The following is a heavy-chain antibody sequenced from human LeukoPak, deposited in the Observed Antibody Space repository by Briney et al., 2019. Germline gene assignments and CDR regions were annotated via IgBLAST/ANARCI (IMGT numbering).Heavy chain of an antibody. CDR1: GGSFSGYY. CDR2: INHSGST. Sequence: PSETLSLTCAVYGGSFSGYYWSWIRQPPGKGLEWIGEINHSGSTNYNPSLKSRVTISVDTSKNQFSLKLSSVTAADTAVYYCASLGGWKDVWGQGTLVTVSS. J-gene: IGHJ4*02. CDR3: ASLGGWKDV. D-gene: IGHD3-16*01. V-gene: IGHV4-34*01.